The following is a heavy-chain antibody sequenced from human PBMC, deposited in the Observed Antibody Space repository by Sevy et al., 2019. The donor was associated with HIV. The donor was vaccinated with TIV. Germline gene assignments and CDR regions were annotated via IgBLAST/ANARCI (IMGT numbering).Heavy chain of an antibody. V-gene: IGHV3-33*01. CDR1: GFTFSSYG. D-gene: IGHD2-2*01. CDR3: ARDPIDIVVVPAATAPDYYYGMDV. J-gene: IGHJ6*02. Sequence: GGSLRLSCAASGFTFSSYGMHWVRQAPGKGLEWVAVIWYDGSNKYYADSVKGRFTISRDNSKNTLYLQMNSLKAEDTAVYYCARDPIDIVVVPAATAPDYYYGMDVWGQGTTVTVSS. CDR2: IWYDGSNK.